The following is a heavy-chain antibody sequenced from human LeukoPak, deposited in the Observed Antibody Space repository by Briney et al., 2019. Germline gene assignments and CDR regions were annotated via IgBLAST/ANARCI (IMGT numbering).Heavy chain of an antibody. CDR1: GFTVSSNY. J-gene: IGHJ5*02. CDR2: IYSGGST. D-gene: IGHD3-10*01. Sequence: GSLRLSCAASGFTVSSNYMSWVRQAPGKGLEWVSVIYSGGSTYYADSVKGRFTISRDDSKNTAYLQMNSLKTEDTAVYYCIGRFGGSNWFDPWGQGTLVTVSS. V-gene: IGHV3-53*01. CDR3: IGRFGGSNWFDP.